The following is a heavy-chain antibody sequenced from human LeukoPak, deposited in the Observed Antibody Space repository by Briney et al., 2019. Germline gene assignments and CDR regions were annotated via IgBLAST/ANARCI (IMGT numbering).Heavy chain of an antibody. D-gene: IGHD7-27*01. V-gene: IGHV1-2*06. CDR2: FNPNSGDT. CDR1: GYTFTDYY. J-gene: IGHJ4*02. CDR3: ARDLPSTFNWELDY. Sequence: ASVKVSCKASGYTFTDYYLHWVRQAPGQGLEWMGRFNPNSGDTNYAQEFQGRVSMTRDTSISTAYMELSRLTSYDTAVYFCARDLPSTFNWELDYWGQGTLVTVSS.